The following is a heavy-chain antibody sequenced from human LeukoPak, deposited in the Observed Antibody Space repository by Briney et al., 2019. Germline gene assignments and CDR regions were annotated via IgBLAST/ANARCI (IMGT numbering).Heavy chain of an antibody. CDR1: GFSFSNYE. CDR3: ARERTGALGEETLFGGAPFDY. J-gene: IGHJ4*02. V-gene: IGHV3-48*03. CDR2: ISSGAI. D-gene: IGHD3-16*01. Sequence: GRSLRLSCLGSGFSFSNYEMNWVRQAPGKGLEWLSGISSGAIYYADSVKGRFTISRDDARKSVFLQMSSLRADDTAVYYCARERTGALGEETLFGGAPFDYWGQGTLVTVSS.